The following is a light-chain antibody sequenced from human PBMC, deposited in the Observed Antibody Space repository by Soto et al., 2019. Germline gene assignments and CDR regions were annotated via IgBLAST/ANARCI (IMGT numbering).Light chain of an antibody. CDR1: SSDVGAYIF. CDR3: VSFAGGTYV. CDR2: DVD. V-gene: IGLV2-8*01. Sequence: QSLLTRPPSSSGSPGQSVTISCTGTSSDVGAYIFVSWYQQHPGKAPKLMIYDVDRRPPGVPDRFFGSKSGNTASLTVSGLQAEDEADYYCVSFAGGTYVFGTGTKVTVL. J-gene: IGLJ1*01.